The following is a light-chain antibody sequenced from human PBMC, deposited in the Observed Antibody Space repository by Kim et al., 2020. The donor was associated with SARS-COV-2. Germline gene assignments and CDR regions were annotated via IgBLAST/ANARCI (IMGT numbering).Light chain of an antibody. CDR3: QSYDSSLSGFYV. CDR2: GNS. V-gene: IGLV1-40*01. J-gene: IGLJ1*01. Sequence: QSVLTQPPSVSGAQGQRVTISCTGSSSNIGAGYDVHWYQQLPRTAPKLLIYGNSNRPSGVPDRFSGSKSGTSASLAITGLQAEDEADYYCQSYDSSLSGFYVFGTGTKVTVL. CDR1: SSNIGAGYD.